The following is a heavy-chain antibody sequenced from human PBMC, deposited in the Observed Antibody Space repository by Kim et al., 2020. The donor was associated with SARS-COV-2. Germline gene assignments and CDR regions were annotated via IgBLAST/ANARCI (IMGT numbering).Heavy chain of an antibody. V-gene: IGHV4-38-2*02. Sequence: SETLSLTCTVSGYSISSGYYWGWIRQPPGKGLEWIGSIYHSGSTYYNPSLKSRVTISVDTSKNQFSLKPSSVTAADTAVYYCARDRGGIAAAGYFDLWGR. CDR1: GYSISSGYY. J-gene: IGHJ2*01. CDR3: ARDRGGIAAAGYFDL. CDR2: IYHSGST. D-gene: IGHD6-13*01.